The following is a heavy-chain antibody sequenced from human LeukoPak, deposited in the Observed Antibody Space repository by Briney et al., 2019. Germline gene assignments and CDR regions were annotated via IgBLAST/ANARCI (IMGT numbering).Heavy chain of an antibody. CDR3: ARVTRFNQFGELWFDY. CDR1: GGSFSSYY. D-gene: IGHD3-10*01. V-gene: IGHV4-34*01. Sequence: SETLSLTCAVYGGSFSSYYWSWIRQPPGKGLEWIGEITHSGSTHYNPPLKSRVTISLDTSKSPFSLKLSSVTAADTAVNYCARVTRFNQFGELWFDYWGQGTLLTVSS. CDR2: ITHSGST. J-gene: IGHJ4*02.